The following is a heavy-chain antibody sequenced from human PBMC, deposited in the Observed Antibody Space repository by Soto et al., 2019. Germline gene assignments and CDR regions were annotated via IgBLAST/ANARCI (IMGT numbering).Heavy chain of an antibody. CDR1: GFTFNSYG. V-gene: IGHV3-33*06. J-gene: IGHJ4*02. CDR3: AKGSIEYSASVDN. D-gene: IGHD5-12*01. Sequence: QPGGSLRLSCAASGFTFNSYGMHWVRQAPGKGLEWVALIWFDRSKKDYADSVKGRFTISRDNSKNVLSLEMNSLRAEDTAIYFCAKGSIEYSASVDNWGQGTLVLVSS. CDR2: IWFDRSKK.